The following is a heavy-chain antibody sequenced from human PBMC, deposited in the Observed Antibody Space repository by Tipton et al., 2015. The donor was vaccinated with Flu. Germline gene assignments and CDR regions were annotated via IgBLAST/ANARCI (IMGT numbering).Heavy chain of an antibody. D-gene: IGHD3-10*01. V-gene: IGHV4-38-2*02. CDR3: ARSTYHYGSGSSDY. CDR2: ISHSGRT. J-gene: IGHJ4*02. CDR1: DYSISSGYY. Sequence: GLVKPSETLSHICTVSDYSISSGYYWGWIRQPPGKGLEWIGCISHSGRTYYNPSLKSRVTISVDTAKNQFSQRLSSVTAADTAVYYCARSTYHYGSGSSDYWGQGTLVTVSS.